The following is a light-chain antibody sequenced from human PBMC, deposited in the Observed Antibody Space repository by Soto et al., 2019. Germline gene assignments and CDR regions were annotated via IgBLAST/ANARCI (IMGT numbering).Light chain of an antibody. Sequence: IVLTQSPATLSVSPGERVTLSCRASQSVSSLLAWYQQKPRQAPTLLMYDTSTRATGIPARFSGSGSGTDFTLTISSLQSEDLAIYYCRQYHIRPYTFGQGTKLEIK. J-gene: IGKJ2*01. CDR2: DTS. CDR1: QSVSSL. CDR3: RQYHIRPYT. V-gene: IGKV3-15*01.